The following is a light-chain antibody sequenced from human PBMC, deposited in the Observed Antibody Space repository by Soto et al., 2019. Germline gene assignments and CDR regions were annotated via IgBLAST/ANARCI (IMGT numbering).Light chain of an antibody. CDR2: QDS. CDR1: KLGDKY. Sequence: SYELTQPPSVSVSPGQTASITCSGDKLGDKYACWYQQKPGQSPVLVIYQDSKRPSGIPERFSGSNSGNTATLTISGTQAMDEAHYYCQAWDSSSLVFGGGTKVTVL. CDR3: QAWDSSSLV. J-gene: IGLJ2*01. V-gene: IGLV3-1*01.